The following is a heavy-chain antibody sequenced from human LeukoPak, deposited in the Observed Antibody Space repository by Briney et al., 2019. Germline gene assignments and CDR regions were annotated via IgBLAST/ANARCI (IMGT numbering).Heavy chain of an antibody. CDR1: GFTFGSYA. Sequence: GGSLRLSYAASGFTFGSYAMTWVRQAPGKGLEWVSAISGGGTITYYADSVKGRFTISRDNSKNTLFLQMSSLGAEDTAMYYCAKGGYCSSSACLSVYWGQGTLVTVSS. V-gene: IGHV3-23*01. CDR3: AKGGYCSSSACLSVY. D-gene: IGHD2-15*01. J-gene: IGHJ4*02. CDR2: ISGGGTIT.